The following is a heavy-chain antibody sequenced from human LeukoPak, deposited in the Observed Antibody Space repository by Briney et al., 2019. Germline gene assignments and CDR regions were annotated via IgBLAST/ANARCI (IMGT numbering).Heavy chain of an antibody. CDR3: ARQGAWPLFDY. CDR1: GGSISSSSYY. V-gene: IGHV4-39*01. D-gene: IGHD1-26*01. J-gene: IGHJ4*02. CDR2: IYYSGST. Sequence: PSETLSLTCTVSGGSISSSSYYWGWIRQPPGKGLEWIGSIYYSGSTYYNPSLKSRVTISVDTSKNQFSLKLSSVTAADTAVYYCARQGAWPLFDYWGQGTLVTVSS.